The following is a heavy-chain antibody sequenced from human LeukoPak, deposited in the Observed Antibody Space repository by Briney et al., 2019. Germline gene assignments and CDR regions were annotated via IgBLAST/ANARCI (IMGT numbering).Heavy chain of an antibody. CDR1: GGSISSYY. CDR3: ARWGSIAVARFDY. V-gene: IGHV4-59*01. J-gene: IGHJ4*02. D-gene: IGHD6-19*01. Sequence: SETLSLTCTVSGGSISSYYWSWIRQTPGKGLEWIGYIYYTGSTNYNPSLTSRVNISVDTSKNQFSLNLTSVTAADTAVYYCARWGSIAVARFDYWGQGTLVTVPS. CDR2: IYYTGST.